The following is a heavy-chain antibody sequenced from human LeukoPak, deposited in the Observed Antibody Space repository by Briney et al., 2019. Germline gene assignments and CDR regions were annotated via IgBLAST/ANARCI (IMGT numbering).Heavy chain of an antibody. J-gene: IGHJ5*02. CDR1: GYTFTSYD. Sequence: ASVKVSCKASGYTFTSYDINWVRQATGQGREWMGWMNPNSGNTGYAQKFQGRVTMTRNTSISTAYMELSSLRSEDTAVYYCARGHYDFWSGYSPFDPWGQGTLVTVSS. CDR3: ARGHYDFWSGYSPFDP. CDR2: MNPNSGNT. V-gene: IGHV1-8*01. D-gene: IGHD3-3*01.